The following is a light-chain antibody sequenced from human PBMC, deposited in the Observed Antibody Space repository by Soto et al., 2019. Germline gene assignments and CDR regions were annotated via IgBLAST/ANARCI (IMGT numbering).Light chain of an antibody. J-gene: IGKJ4*01. CDR1: QSVNSY. V-gene: IGKV3-15*01. CDR2: VAS. CDR3: QQHNDWPLT. Sequence: EIVMTQSPATLSVSPGERATLSCRASQSVNSYLAWYQQKPGQAPRLLIYVASTRASGIAARFSGSGSGTEFTLTISSLQSEDGAVDYCQQHNDWPLTFGGGTKVEIK.